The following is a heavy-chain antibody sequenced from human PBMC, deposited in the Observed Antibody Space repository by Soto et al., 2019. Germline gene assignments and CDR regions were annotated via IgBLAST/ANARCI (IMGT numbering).Heavy chain of an antibody. V-gene: IGHV1-18*04. CDR1: GYTFTSYG. CDR3: ARSRITMVRGLRAFDI. D-gene: IGHD3-10*01. J-gene: IGHJ3*02. CDR2: ISAYNGNT. Sequence: ASVKVSCKASGYTFTSYGISWVRQAPGQGLEWMGWISAYNGNTNYAQKLQGRVTMTTDTSTSTAYMELRSLRSDDTAVYYCARSRITMVRGLRAFDIWGQGTMVTVSS.